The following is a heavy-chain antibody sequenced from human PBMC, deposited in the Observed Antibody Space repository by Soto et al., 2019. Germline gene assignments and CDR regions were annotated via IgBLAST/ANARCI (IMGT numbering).Heavy chain of an antibody. J-gene: IGHJ4*02. D-gene: IGHD2-15*01. CDR2: ISAYNGNT. Sequence: ASVKVSCQASGYTFTSYGISWVRQAPGQGLEWMGWISAYNGNTNYAQKRQGRVTMTTDTSTSTAYMELRSLRSDDTAVYYCARDCYCNPDFDFWGQGTLVTVSS. CDR3: ARDCYCNPDFDF. CDR1: GYTFTSYG. V-gene: IGHV1-18*01.